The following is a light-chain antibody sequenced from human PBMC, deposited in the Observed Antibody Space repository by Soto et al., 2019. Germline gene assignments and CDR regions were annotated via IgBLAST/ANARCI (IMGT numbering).Light chain of an antibody. CDR1: QTISSW. CDR2: KAS. CDR3: QQYNSYSLT. J-gene: IGKJ1*01. V-gene: IGKV1-5*03. Sequence: DIEITQSPSTLSGSVGDRVTITCRASQTISSWLAWYQQRQGKAPKILIYKASTLKSGVPSRFSGSGSGTECTLTISRLQPDDFPTYYCQQYNSYSLTFGQGTKVDIK.